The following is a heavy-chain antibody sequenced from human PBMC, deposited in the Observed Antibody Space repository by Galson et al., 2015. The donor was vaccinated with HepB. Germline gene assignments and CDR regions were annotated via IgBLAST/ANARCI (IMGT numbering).Heavy chain of an antibody. CDR2: IDPSDSYS. CDR1: GYNFATYW. CDR3: ARHPSWPTDGFDI. Sequence: QSGAEVKKPGESLKISCKGSGYNFATYWISWVRQMPGKGLEWMGRIDPSDSYSNYSPSFQGHVTISGDKSISTAYLQWSSLKASDTATYYCARHPSWPTDGFDIWGKGTTVTVSS. J-gene: IGHJ6*04. V-gene: IGHV5-10-1*01. D-gene: IGHD3-10*01.